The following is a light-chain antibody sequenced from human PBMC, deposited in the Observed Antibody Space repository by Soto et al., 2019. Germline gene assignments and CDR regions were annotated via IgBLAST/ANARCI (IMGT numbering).Light chain of an antibody. CDR3: QQYATSPLT. J-gene: IGKJ4*01. V-gene: IGKV3-20*01. CDR2: GAS. CDR1: QSVARNS. Sequence: ENVLTQSSGRLSLSPGERATLSCRASQSVARNSIAWYQQKVGQPPRLLIYGASGRATGVPDRISGSGSGTVFTLTIERVEAEDFAVYHCQQYATSPLTFGGGTTLEIK.